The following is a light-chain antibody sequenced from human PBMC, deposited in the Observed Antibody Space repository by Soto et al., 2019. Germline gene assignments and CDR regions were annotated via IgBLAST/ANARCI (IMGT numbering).Light chain of an antibody. Sequence: QSALTQPPSASGSPGQSVTFSCTGTSSDVGGYNYVSWYQQHPGKAPKLMIHEVSKRPSGVPDRFSGSKSGNTASLTVSGLQAEDEADYYCSSYAGSNNLVFAGGTKLTVL. CDR3: SSYAGSNNLV. V-gene: IGLV2-8*01. CDR2: EVS. CDR1: SSDVGGYNY. J-gene: IGLJ2*01.